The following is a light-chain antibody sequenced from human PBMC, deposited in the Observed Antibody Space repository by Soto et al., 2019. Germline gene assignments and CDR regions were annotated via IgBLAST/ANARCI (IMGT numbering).Light chain of an antibody. J-gene: IGLJ2*01. CDR3: SSHAARHVL. V-gene: IGLV2-23*02. CDR2: EVS. CDR1: SSDIGTYNF. Sequence: QSALTQPASVSGSPGQSITISCTGTSSDIGTYNFVSWYQQHPGQAPKLMIYEVSERPSGISNRFSGSKSGNTASLTISGLQAEDEADYSCSSHAARHVLFGGGTKLTVL.